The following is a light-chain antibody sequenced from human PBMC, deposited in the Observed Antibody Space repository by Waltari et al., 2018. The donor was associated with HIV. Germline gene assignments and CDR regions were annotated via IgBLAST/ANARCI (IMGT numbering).Light chain of an antibody. CDR3: CSYADTYFVL. CDR2: DVN. V-gene: IGLV2-11*01. J-gene: IGLJ2*01. CDR1: SSDVGAYNY. Sequence: QSALTQPRSVSGSPGQSVTISCTGTSSDVGAYNYVSWYQHHPNQGPKLLIYDVNKRPSGVPERFSGSKSGNTASLTISGLQAEDEADYYCCSYADTYFVLFGGRTKLTVL.